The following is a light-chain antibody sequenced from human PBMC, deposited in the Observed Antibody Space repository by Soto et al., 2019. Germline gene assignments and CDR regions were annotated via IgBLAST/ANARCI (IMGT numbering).Light chain of an antibody. CDR1: QGIRND. CDR2: AAP. Sequence: AIQMTQSPSSLSASVGDRVTITCRATQGIRNDLGWYQQKPGKAPKPLIYAAPSVQSGVPSRFSGSGSGTDFTVTISSLQTEDSAVYYCQQRSNWITFGQGTRLEI. J-gene: IGKJ5*01. V-gene: IGKV1-6*01. CDR3: QQRSNWIT.